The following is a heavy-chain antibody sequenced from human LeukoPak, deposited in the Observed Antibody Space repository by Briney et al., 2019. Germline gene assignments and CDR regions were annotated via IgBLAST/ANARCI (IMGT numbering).Heavy chain of an antibody. V-gene: IGHV4-59*02. J-gene: IGHJ4*02. D-gene: IGHD1-26*01. CDR2: IYYSGSN. Sequence: ETLSLTCTVSGVSVSSYYWSWIRQPPGKGPEWIGYIYYSGSNNYNPSLKSRVTISVDTSKNQFSLKLSSVTAADTAVYYCARGLVGNFDYWGQGTLVTVSS. CDR1: GVSVSSYY. CDR3: ARGLVGNFDY.